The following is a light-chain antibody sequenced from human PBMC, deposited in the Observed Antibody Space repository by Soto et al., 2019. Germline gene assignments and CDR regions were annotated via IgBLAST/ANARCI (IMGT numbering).Light chain of an antibody. CDR2: KAS. Sequence: DIQMTQSPSTLSASVGDRVTITCRASQSISNLLAWYQQKPGRAPTLLIYKASTLESGVPSRFSGSGSGTEFSLTTSSLQPDDVATYYCQQYTSYPLTFGQGTRLEIK. V-gene: IGKV1-5*03. CDR1: QSISNL. J-gene: IGKJ5*01. CDR3: QQYTSYPLT.